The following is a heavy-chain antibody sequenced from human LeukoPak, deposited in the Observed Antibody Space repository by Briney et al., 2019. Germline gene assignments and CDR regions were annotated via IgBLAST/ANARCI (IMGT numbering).Heavy chain of an antibody. D-gene: IGHD5-24*01. CDR2: IIGGGDST. Sequence: GGSLRLSCAASGFTFSSYAMHWVRQAPGKGLEWVSGIIGGGDSTYYADSVKGRFTISRDNSKNTLYLQMNSLRAEDTAVYYCVTARRNANGYFPFDYWGQGTLVTVSS. CDR3: VTARRNANGYFPFDY. CDR1: GFTFSSYA. J-gene: IGHJ4*02. V-gene: IGHV3-23*01.